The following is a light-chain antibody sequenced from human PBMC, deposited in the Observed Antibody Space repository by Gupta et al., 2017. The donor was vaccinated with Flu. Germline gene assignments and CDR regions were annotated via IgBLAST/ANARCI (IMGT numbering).Light chain of an antibody. CDR3: QKYNSAPRT. CDR2: AAS. CDR1: QGISNY. J-gene: IGKJ4*01. V-gene: IGKV1-27*01. Sequence: GDRVTITCRASQGISNYLAWYQQKPGKVPKLLIYAASTLQSGVPARFSGSGSGTDFTLTISSLQPEDVATYYCQKYNSAPRTFGEGTKVEIK.